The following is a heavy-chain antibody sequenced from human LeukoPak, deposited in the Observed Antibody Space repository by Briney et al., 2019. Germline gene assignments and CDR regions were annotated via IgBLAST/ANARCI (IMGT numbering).Heavy chain of an antibody. CDR1: GYTFTGYY. Sequence: ASVKVSCKASGYTFTGYYMHWVRQAPGQGLEWMGWINPNSGGTNYAQKFQGWVTMTRDTSTSTAYMELSRLRSDDTAVYYCARAQKTSSWFTYYYGMDVWGKGTTVTVSS. D-gene: IGHD6-13*01. V-gene: IGHV1-2*04. CDR2: INPNSGGT. CDR3: ARAQKTSSWFTYYYGMDV. J-gene: IGHJ6*04.